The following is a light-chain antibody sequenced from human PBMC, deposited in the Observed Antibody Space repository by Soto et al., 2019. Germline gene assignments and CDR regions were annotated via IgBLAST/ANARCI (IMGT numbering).Light chain of an antibody. CDR3: TSYAVGINVL. Sequence: QSVLTQPPSASGSPGQSVTISCTGTSSDVGYYNYVSWYQQHPGKAPKLIIYEVNKRPSGVPDRFSGSKSGNTASLTVSGLQAEDEAEYYCTSYAVGINVLFGGGTKLTVL. CDR2: EVN. J-gene: IGLJ2*01. CDR1: SSDVGYYNY. V-gene: IGLV2-8*01.